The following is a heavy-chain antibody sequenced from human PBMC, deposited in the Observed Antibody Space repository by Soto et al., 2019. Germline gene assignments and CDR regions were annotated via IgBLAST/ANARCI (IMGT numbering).Heavy chain of an antibody. Sequence: SVKVSCKAPGATFRSYAISWVRRAPGQGLEWMGGIIPIFGTPNYAQKFQGRVTITADESTSTAYMELSSLRSEDTAVYYCARAGRSGSLGGIDYWGQGTLVTVSS. CDR1: GATFRSYA. V-gene: IGHV1-69*13. CDR3: ARAGRSGSLGGIDY. D-gene: IGHD1-26*01. CDR2: IIPIFGTP. J-gene: IGHJ4*02.